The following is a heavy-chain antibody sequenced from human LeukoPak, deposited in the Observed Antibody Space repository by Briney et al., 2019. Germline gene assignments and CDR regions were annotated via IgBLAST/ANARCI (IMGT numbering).Heavy chain of an antibody. J-gene: IGHJ4*02. CDR3: ARHAPAAGFDY. V-gene: IGHV4-30-4*08. D-gene: IGHD6-13*01. Sequence: PSETLSLTCTVSGGSISSGDYYWSWIRQPPGKGLEWIGYIYYSGSTYYNPSLKSRVTISVDTSKNQFSLKLSSVTAADTAVYYCARHAPAAGFDYWGQGTLVTVSS. CDR2: IYYSGST. CDR1: GGSISSGDYY.